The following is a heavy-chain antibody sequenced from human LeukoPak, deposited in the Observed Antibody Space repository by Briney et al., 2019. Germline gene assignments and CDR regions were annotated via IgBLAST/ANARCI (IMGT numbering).Heavy chain of an antibody. CDR2: INLNSGGT. Sequence: ASVKVSCKASGYTFTGYYMHWVRQAPGQGLEWMGWINLNSGGTNYAQKFQGRVTMTRDTSISTAYMELSRLRSDDTAVYYCARGPFYYDSSGYYYGDYWGQGTLVTVSS. CDR1: GYTFTGYY. D-gene: IGHD3-22*01. J-gene: IGHJ4*02. CDR3: ARGPFYYDSSGYYYGDY. V-gene: IGHV1-2*02.